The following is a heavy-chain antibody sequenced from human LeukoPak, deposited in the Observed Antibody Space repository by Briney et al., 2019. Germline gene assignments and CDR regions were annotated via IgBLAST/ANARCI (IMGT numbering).Heavy chain of an antibody. CDR1: GITFRSYG. J-gene: IGHJ6*02. Sequence: GRSLRLSCAASGITFRSYGMHWVRQAPGKGLEWVAVISYDGSNKYYADSVKGQFTISRDNSKNTLYLQMNSLRAEDTAVYYCAKDLAPRIVVVPAAMNYYYYGMDVWGQGTTVTVSS. V-gene: IGHV3-30*18. D-gene: IGHD2-2*01. CDR3: AKDLAPRIVVVPAAMNYYYYGMDV. CDR2: ISYDGSNK.